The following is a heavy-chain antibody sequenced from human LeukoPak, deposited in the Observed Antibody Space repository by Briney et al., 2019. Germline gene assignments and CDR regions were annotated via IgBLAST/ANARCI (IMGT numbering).Heavy chain of an antibody. CDR1: GYTFTSYY. J-gene: IGHJ4*02. CDR2: INPSGSST. D-gene: IGHD3-22*01. Sequence: ASVKVSCKASGYTFTSYYMHWVRQAPGQGLEWMGIINPSGSSTSYAQKFQGRGTMTRDTSTSTVHMELSSLRSEDTAVYYCSREPFPHYYDSSGRDYWGQGTLVTVSS. CDR3: SREPFPHYYDSSGRDY. V-gene: IGHV1-46*01.